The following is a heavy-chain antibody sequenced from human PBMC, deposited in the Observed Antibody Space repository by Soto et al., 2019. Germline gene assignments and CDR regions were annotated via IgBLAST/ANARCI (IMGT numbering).Heavy chain of an antibody. V-gene: IGHV3-23*01. CDR2: ISGSGGST. CDR1: GFTFSSYA. Sequence: PGGSLRLSCAASGFTFSSYAMSWVRQAPGKGLEWVSAISGSGGSTYYADSVKGRFTISRDNSKNTLYLQMNSLRAEDTAVYYCANLDYGDPVAGFGERNWYFDLWGRGTLVTVSS. CDR3: ANLDYGDPVAGFGERNWYFDL. J-gene: IGHJ2*01. D-gene: IGHD4-17*01.